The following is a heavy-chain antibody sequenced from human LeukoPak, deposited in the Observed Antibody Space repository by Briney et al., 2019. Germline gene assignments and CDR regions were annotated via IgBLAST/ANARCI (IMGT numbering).Heavy chain of an antibody. Sequence: GSLRLSCAASGFTFSSYWMSWVRQAPGKGLEWIGSIYYSGSTYYNPSLKSRVTISVDTSKNQFSLKLSSVTAADTAVYYCARHVQDCSSTSCYLGWFDPWGQGTLVTVSS. V-gene: IGHV4-39*01. CDR3: ARHVQDCSSTSCYLGWFDP. D-gene: IGHD2-2*01. CDR1: GFTFSSYW. CDR2: IYYSGST. J-gene: IGHJ5*02.